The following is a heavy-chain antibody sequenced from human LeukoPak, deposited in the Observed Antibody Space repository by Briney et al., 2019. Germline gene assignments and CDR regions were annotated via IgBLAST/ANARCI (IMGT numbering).Heavy chain of an antibody. CDR2: INTNTGNP. V-gene: IGHV7-4-1*02. Sequence: ASVKVSCNASGYTFTSYAMNWVRQAPGQGLEWMGWINTNTGNPTYAQGFTGRFVFSLDTSVSTAYLQISSLKAEDTAVYYCASQPNYGDYSYFDYWGQGTLVTVSS. D-gene: IGHD4-17*01. CDR1: GYTFTSYA. CDR3: ASQPNYGDYSYFDY. J-gene: IGHJ4*02.